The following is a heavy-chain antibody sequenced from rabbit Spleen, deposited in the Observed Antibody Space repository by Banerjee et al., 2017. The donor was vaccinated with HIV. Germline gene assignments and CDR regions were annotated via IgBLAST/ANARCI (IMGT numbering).Heavy chain of an antibody. CDR1: GVSFSGSSY. CDR2: IDAGSSGFT. V-gene: IGHV1S45*01. J-gene: IGHJ6*01. CDR3: ARDTGSSFSSYGMDL. D-gene: IGHD8-1*01. Sequence: QEQLTATGGGLVQPGGSLTLSCKASGVSFSGSSYMCWVRQAPGKGMEWIACIDAGSSGFTYLASWAKGRFTISKTSSTTVTLQMTSLTAADTATYFCARDTGSSFSSYGMDLWGPGALVTVS.